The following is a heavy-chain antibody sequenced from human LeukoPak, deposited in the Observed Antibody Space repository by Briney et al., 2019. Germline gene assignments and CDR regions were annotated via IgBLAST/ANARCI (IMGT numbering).Heavy chain of an antibody. CDR2: ISAYNGNT. D-gene: IGHD6-19*01. V-gene: IGHV1-18*01. CDR3: ARAVRGSSGSYYYYYGMDV. CDR1: GGTFSSYA. J-gene: IGHJ6*02. Sequence: ASVKVSCKASGGTFSSYAISWVRQAPGQGLEWMGWISAYNGNTNYAQKLQGRVTMTTDTSTSTAYMELRSLRSDDTAVYYCARAVRGSSGSYYYYYGMDVWGQGTTVTVSS.